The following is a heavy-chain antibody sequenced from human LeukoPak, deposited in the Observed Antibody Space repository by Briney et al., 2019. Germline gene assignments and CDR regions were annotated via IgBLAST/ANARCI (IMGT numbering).Heavy chain of an antibody. V-gene: IGHV3-48*03. CDR2: ISSSGSTI. D-gene: IGHD2-8*02. J-gene: IGHJ4*02. Sequence: GGSLRLSCAASGFTFSSYEMNWVRQAPGKGLEWVSYISSSGSTIYYADSVKGRFTISRDNAKNSLYLQMNSLRAEDTAVYYCARAWWANYFDYWGQGTLVTVSS. CDR1: GFTFSSYE. CDR3: ARAWWANYFDY.